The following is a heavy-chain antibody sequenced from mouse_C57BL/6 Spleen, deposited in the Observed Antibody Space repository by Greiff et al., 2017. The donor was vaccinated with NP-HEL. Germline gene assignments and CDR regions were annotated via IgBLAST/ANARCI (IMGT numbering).Heavy chain of an antibody. CDR1: GFTFTDYY. CDR2: IRNKANGYTT. J-gene: IGHJ4*01. CDR3: ARYIDPSYAMDY. V-gene: IGHV7-3*01. Sequence: DVHLVESGGGLVQPGGSLSLSCAASGFTFTDYYMSWVRQPPGKALEWLGFIRNKANGYTTEYSASVKGRFTISRDNSQSILYLQMNALRAEDSATYYCARYIDPSYAMDYWGQGTSVTVSS.